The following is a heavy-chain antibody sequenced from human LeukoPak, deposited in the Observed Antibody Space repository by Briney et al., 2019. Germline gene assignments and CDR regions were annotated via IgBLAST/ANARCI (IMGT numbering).Heavy chain of an antibody. J-gene: IGHJ2*01. Sequence: SETLSLTCTVSGYSISSGYYWGWIRQPPGKGLEWIGRIYSSGSTNYNPSLKSRVTISLDTSKNQFSLKLSSVTAADTAVYYCAGQYSDILTGYHRGELYWYFDLWGRGTLVTVSS. V-gene: IGHV4-38-2*02. CDR3: AGQYSDILTGYHRGELYWYFDL. D-gene: IGHD3-9*01. CDR1: GYSISSGYY. CDR2: IYSSGST.